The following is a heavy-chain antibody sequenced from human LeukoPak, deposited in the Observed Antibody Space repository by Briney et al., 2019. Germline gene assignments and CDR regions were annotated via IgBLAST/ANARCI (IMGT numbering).Heavy chain of an antibody. J-gene: IGHJ6*02. V-gene: IGHV1-69*13. CDR2: IIPIFGTA. Sequence: ASVMVSCKASGGTFSSYAISWVRQAPGQGLEWMGGIIPIFGTANYAQKFQGRVTITADESTSTAYMELSSLRSEDTAVYYCATSLSGVAAGYYYGMDVWGQGTTVTVSS. CDR1: GGTFSSYA. D-gene: IGHD3-10*02. CDR3: ATSLSGVAAGYYYGMDV.